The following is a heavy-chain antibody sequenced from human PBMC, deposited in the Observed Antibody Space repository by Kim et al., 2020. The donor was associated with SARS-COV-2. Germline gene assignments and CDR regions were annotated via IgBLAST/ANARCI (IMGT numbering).Heavy chain of an antibody. V-gene: IGHV3-11*06. J-gene: IGHJ4*02. CDR1: GFTFSDYY. CDR3: ARDGDELRVGAHFDY. D-gene: IGHD1-26*01. Sequence: GGSLRLSCAASGFTFSDYYMSWIRQAPGKGLEWVSYISSSSSYTNYADSVKGRFTISRDNAKNSLYLQMNSLRAEDTAVYYCARDGDELRVGAHFDYWGQGTLVTVSS. CDR2: ISSSSSYT.